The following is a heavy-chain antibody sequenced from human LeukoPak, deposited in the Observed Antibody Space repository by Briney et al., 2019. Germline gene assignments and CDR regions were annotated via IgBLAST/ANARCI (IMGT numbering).Heavy chain of an antibody. Sequence: PGGSLRLSCAASGFTFSSYEMNWVRQAPGKALEWVSYISSSGSTIYYADSVKGRFTISRDNAKNSLYLQMNSLRAEDTAVYYCARDPSVVAADYYYYYGMDVWGKGTTVTVSS. D-gene: IGHD2-15*01. CDR2: ISSSGSTI. J-gene: IGHJ6*04. CDR3: ARDPSVVAADYYYYYGMDV. CDR1: GFTFSSYE. V-gene: IGHV3-48*03.